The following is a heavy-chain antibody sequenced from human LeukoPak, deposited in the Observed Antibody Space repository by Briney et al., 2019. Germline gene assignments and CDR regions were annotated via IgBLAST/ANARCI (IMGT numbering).Heavy chain of an antibody. V-gene: IGHV1-2*06. CDR3: AREFTAMAAFDY. D-gene: IGHD5-18*01. J-gene: IGHJ4*02. CDR2: INPNSGGT. Sequence: ASVKVSCKASGYTFTSYYIHWVRQAPGQGLEWMGRINPNSGGTNYAQKFQGRVTMTRDTSISTAYMEVSRLRSDDTAVYYCAREFTAMAAFDYWGQGTLVTVSS. CDR1: GYTFTSYY.